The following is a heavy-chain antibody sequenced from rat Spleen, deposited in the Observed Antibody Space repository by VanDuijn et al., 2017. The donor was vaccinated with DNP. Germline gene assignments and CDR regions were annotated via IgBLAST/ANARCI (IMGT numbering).Heavy chain of an antibody. CDR2: ISTSGGST. V-gene: IGHV5-25*01. Sequence: EVQLVESGGGLVQPGRSMKLSCAASGFTFSNSDMAWVRQAPTKGLEWVASISTSGGSTYYRDSVKGRFTISRDNAKSTLYLQMDSLRSEDTATYYCATDRDVYYGRLMRDYWGQGVMVTVSS. D-gene: IGHD1-6*01. CDR1: GFTFSNSD. J-gene: IGHJ2*01. CDR3: ATDRDVYYGRLMRDY.